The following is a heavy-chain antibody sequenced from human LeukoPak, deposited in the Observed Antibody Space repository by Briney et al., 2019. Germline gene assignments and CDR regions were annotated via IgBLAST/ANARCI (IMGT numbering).Heavy chain of an antibody. J-gene: IGHJ4*02. CDR2: INHSGST. V-gene: IGHV4-34*01. Sequence: SETLSLTCAVYGGSFSGYYWSWIRQPPGKGLEWIGEINHSGSTNYSPSLKSRVTISVDTSKNQFSLKLSSVTAADTAVYYCARGGPSDDPLDYWGQGTLVTVSS. CDR1: GGSFSGYY. CDR3: ARGGPSDDPLDY.